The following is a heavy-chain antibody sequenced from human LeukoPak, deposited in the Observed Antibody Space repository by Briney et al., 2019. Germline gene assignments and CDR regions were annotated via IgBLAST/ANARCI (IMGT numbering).Heavy chain of an antibody. V-gene: IGHV5-51*01. Sequence: GESLQISCKGSGYSFTSYWIGWVRQMPGKGLEWMGIIYPGDSDTRYSPSFQGQVTISADKSISTAYLQWSSLKASDTAMYSCARLPQSRFGSVYYPGIDESWFARGGRGPLVTVSS. J-gene: IGHJ5*02. CDR3: ARLPQSRFGSVYYPGIDESWFAR. D-gene: IGHD3-3*01. CDR1: GYSFTSYW. CDR2: IYPGDSDT.